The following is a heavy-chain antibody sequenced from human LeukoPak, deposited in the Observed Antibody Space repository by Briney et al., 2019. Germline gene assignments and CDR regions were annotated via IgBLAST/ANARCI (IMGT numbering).Heavy chain of an antibody. V-gene: IGHV4-59*01. CDR2: IYYSGST. J-gene: IGHJ4*02. CDR1: GGSISSYY. D-gene: IGHD3-3*01. Sequence: SETLSLTCTVSGGSISSYYWSWIRQPPGKGLEWIGYIYYSGSTNYNPSLKSRVTISVDTSKNQFSLKLSSVTAADTAVYYCARETFWSGYAGPDYWGQGTLVTVTS. CDR3: ARETFWSGYAGPDY.